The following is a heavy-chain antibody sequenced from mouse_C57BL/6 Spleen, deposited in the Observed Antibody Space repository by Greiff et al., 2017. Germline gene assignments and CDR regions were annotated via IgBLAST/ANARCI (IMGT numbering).Heavy chain of an antibody. CDR3: AREEGQLRLNYFDD. CDR2: IDPSDSYT. J-gene: IGHJ2*01. V-gene: IGHV1-69*01. D-gene: IGHD3-2*02. Sequence: QVQLQQPGAELVMPGASVKLSCKASGYTFPSYWMHWVKQRPGPGLEWIGEIDPSDSYTNYNQKFKGKSTLTVDKSSSTAYMQLSSLTSEDSAVYYCAREEGQLRLNYFDDWGQGTTLTVSS. CDR1: GYTFPSYW.